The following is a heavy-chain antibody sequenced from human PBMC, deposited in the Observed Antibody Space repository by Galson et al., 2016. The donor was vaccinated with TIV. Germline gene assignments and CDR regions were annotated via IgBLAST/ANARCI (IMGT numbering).Heavy chain of an antibody. Sequence: SLRLSCAASGFTFDDYALHWVRHAPGKGLEWVSGISWNGGVVGYADSVKGRFTISRDNAKNSLYLQMNSLRTDDTAVYFCCKGSGDAPYSFYMDVWGEGTTVIVSS. V-gene: IGHV3-9*01. CDR2: ISWNGGVV. CDR3: CKGSGDAPYSFYMDV. CDR1: GFTFDDYA. D-gene: IGHD2-21*01. J-gene: IGHJ6*03.